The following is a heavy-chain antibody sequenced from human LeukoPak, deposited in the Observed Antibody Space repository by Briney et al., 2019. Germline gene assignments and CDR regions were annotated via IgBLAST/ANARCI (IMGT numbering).Heavy chain of an antibody. CDR2: IYYSGST. J-gene: IGHJ5*02. CDR1: GGSISSSSYY. CDR3: ARDTRGRTVAPLS. V-gene: IGHV4-39*07. D-gene: IGHD4-23*01. Sequence: SETLSLTCTVSGGSISSSSYYWGWIRQPPGKGLEWIGSIYYSGSTYYNPSLKSRVTISVDTSKNQFSLKLSSVTAADTAVYYCARDTRGRTVAPLSWGQGTLVTVSS.